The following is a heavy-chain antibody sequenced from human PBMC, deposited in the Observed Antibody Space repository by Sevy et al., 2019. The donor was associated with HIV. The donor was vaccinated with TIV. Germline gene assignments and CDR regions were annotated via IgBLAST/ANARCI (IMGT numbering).Heavy chain of an antibody. D-gene: IGHD3-16*01. CDR3: VRDTQFGFDY. CDR1: GFRFSDEP. J-gene: IGHJ4*02. CDR2: IRSDSSVM. V-gene: IGHV3-48*02. Sequence: GGSLRLSCVASGFRFSDEPMNWVRQAPGKGPEWISNIRSDSSVMSYADTVRGRFTVSRDNARNSLSLQLNSLRDEDTALYYCVRDTQFGFDYWGQGTLVTVSS.